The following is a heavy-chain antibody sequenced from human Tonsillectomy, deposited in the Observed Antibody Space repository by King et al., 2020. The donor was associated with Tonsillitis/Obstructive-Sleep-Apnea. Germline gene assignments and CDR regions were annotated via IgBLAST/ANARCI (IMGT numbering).Heavy chain of an antibody. CDR1: GFTFSSYS. CDR3: ARDIPDIAVAGTGVDY. J-gene: IGHJ4*02. V-gene: IGHV3-21*01. D-gene: IGHD6-19*01. CDR2: ISSSSSYI. Sequence: VQLVESGGGLVKPGGSLRLSCAASGFTFSSYSMNWVRQAPGKGLEWVSSISSSSSYIYYADSVKGRFTISRDNAKNSLYLQMNSLRAEDTAVYYCARDIPDIAVAGTGVDYWGQGTLVTVSS.